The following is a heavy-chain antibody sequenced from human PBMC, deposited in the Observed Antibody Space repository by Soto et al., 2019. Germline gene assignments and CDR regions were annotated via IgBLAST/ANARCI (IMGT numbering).Heavy chain of an antibody. CDR3: AKGSEVARQELDY. D-gene: IGHD2-15*01. CDR2: ISSDGSDK. J-gene: IGHJ4*02. V-gene: IGHV3-30*18. CDR1: GFTFSSYA. Sequence: GGSLRLSCAASGFTFSSYAMSWVRQAPGKGLEWVAVISSDGSDKYYSDSVKGRFTISRDNSKNTLFLQMNSLRVEDTAVYYCAKGSEVARQELDYWSRGTLVTVSS.